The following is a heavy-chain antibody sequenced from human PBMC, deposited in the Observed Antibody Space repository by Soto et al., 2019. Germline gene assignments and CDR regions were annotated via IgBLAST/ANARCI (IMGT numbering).Heavy chain of an antibody. CDR2: ISGDGDST. CDR1: GFTFSSYW. V-gene: IGHV3-74*01. D-gene: IGHD2-2*01. Sequence: GSLRLSCAASGFTFSSYWMHWVRQAPGKGLVWVSRISGDGDSTSYADSVKGRFTISRDNSRNTLYLQMNSLRVEDTAVYYCAKGVEGYCSRTSCLYFSDYWGQGTLVTVSS. J-gene: IGHJ4*02. CDR3: AKGVEGYCSRTSCLYFSDY.